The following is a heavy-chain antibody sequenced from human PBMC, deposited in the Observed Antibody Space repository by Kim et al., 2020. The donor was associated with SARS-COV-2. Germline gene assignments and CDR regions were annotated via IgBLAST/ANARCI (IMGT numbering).Heavy chain of an antibody. CDR3: AGGSEGGFDY. J-gene: IGHJ4*02. Sequence: YIYYADSVKGRFTNSRANAKTALYLQMSSLRAEDTAVYYCAGGSEGGFDYWGQGTLVTVSS. V-gene: IGHV3-21*01. CDR2: YI. D-gene: IGHD3-16*01.